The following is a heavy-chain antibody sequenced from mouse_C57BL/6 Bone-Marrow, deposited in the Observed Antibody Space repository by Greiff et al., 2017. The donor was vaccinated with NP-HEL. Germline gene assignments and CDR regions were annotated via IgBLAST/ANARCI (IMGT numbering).Heavy chain of an antibody. Sequence: EVKLMESGGGLVKPGGSLKLSCAASGFTFSSYTMSWVRQTPEKRLEWVATISGGGGNTYYPDSVKGRVTISRDNAKTTLYLQMSSLRSEDTALYYCARQGRLLHPWYFDGWGTGTTVTVSS. D-gene: IGHD2-3*01. CDR1: GFTFSSYT. V-gene: IGHV5-9*01. CDR3: ARQGRLLHPWYFDG. J-gene: IGHJ1*03. CDR2: ISGGGGNT.